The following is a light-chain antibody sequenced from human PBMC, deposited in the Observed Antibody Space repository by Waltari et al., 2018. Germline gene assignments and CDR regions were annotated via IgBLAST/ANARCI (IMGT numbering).Light chain of an antibody. CDR2: GRN. V-gene: IGLV3-19*01. Sequence: SSELTQDPAVSVALGQTVRITCQGDSLRRTSASLYPQKSGQAPILVIYGRNNRPSGIPDRFSGSSSGNSASLTITGAQAEDEADYYCNSRDSSGSHYVFGAGTKVTVL. CDR3: NSRDSSGSHYV. J-gene: IGLJ1*01. CDR1: SLRRTS.